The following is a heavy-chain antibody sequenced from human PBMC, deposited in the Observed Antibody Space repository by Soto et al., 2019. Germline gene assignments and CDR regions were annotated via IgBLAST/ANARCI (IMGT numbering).Heavy chain of an antibody. Sequence: QVQLQESGPGLVKPSQTLSLTCTVSGGSISSGGYYWSWIRQHPGKGLEWIGYIYYSGSTYYNPSLKSRVTISVDTSKNQFSLKLSSVTAADTAVYCCARDVSGCSSTSCYADYYYGMDAWGQGTTVTVSS. CDR3: ARDVSGCSSTSCYADYYYGMDA. J-gene: IGHJ6*02. D-gene: IGHD2-2*01. V-gene: IGHV4-31*03. CDR2: IYYSGST. CDR1: GGSISSGGYY.